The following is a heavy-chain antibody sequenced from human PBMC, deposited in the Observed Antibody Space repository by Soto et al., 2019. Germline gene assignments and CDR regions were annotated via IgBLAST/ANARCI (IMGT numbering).Heavy chain of an antibody. CDR2: IDPSNSYI. CDR1: GYSFTTHW. V-gene: IGHV5-10-1*01. J-gene: IGHJ6*02. CDR3: ARRLSGPKEEYNAYYFYGLDV. D-gene: IGHD1-1*01. Sequence: PGESLKISCKGSGYSFTTHWITWVRQTPGKGPEWMGRIDPSNSYINYSPSFQGHVTISVDRSISTAYLQWSRLEASDNARYYCARRLSGPKEEYNAYYFYGLDVWGQGTKVTVSS.